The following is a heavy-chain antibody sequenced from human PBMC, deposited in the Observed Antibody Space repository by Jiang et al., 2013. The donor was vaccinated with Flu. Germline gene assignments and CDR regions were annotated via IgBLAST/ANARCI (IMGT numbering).Heavy chain of an antibody. Sequence: GAEVKKPGASVKVSCKASGYIFTGYYMHWVRQAPGQGLEWMGWINPNSGGTNYAQKFQGRVTMTRDTSISTTYMDLSRLRSDDTAVYYCARDLGRSGYKGYDPFDIWGQGTMVTVSS. CDR1: GYIFTGYY. CDR2: INPNSGGT. J-gene: IGHJ3*02. D-gene: IGHD3-22*01. V-gene: IGHV1-2*02. CDR3: ARDLGRSGYKGYDPFDI.